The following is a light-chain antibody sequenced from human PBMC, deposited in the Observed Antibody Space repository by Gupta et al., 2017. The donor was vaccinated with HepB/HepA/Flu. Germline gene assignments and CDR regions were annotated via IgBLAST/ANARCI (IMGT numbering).Light chain of an antibody. CDR3: CSSARGGTYV. CDR1: SSDVGSYNL. J-gene: IGLJ1*01. Sequence: QSALTQPASVSGSPGPSITISCTGTSSDVGSYNLVSWYQQHPGTALQLMIYEVIRRPSGLSNRFSASKPGTTASPTISRLQAEDDAYYYCCSSARGGTYVFGTGTKVTVL. V-gene: IGLV2-23*02. CDR2: EVI.